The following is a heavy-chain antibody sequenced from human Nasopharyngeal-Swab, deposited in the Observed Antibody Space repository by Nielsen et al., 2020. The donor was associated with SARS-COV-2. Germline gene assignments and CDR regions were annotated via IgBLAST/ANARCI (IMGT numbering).Heavy chain of an antibody. D-gene: IGHD4/OR15-4a*01. Sequence: GESLKISCAASGFTFSGYAMSWVRQAPGKGLEWVSAVSGSGRSTYYADSVKGRFTISRDNSKNSLYLQMHSLRAEDTAVYYCAREGDSGAANYCAFDIWGQGTMVTVSS. CDR1: GFTFSGYA. CDR2: VSGSGRST. J-gene: IGHJ3*02. CDR3: AREGDSGAANYCAFDI. V-gene: IGHV3-23*01.